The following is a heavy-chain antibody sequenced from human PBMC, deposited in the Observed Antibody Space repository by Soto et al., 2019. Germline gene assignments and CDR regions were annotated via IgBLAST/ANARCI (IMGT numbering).Heavy chain of an antibody. CDR1: GFTLSKYS. V-gene: IGHV3-48*01. D-gene: IGHD6-19*01. Sequence: QPGRSLRLACAASGFTLSKYSIYCVRQAKGKGLEWVSYISSSSSTIYYADSVKGRFTISRDNAKNSVYLQMNSLRAEDTAVFYISCYCYSGGACGNYY. CDR2: ISSSSSTI. J-gene: IGHJ6*01. CDR3: SCYCYSGGACGNYY.